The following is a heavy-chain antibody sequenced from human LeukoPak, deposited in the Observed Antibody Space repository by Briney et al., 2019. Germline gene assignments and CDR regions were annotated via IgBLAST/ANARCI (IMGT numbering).Heavy chain of an antibody. Sequence: GASMKVSCKASGYRFISNYIQWVRQAPGLGPEWMVWMHPGNGNTRYAEKFQGRVTMTRDTSINTAYMDLSSLRSDDTAVYYCAREGSYCVGGDCYSFDFWGQGTLITVSS. J-gene: IGHJ4*02. CDR2: MHPGNGNT. V-gene: IGHV1-2*02. CDR3: AREGSYCVGGDCYSFDF. D-gene: IGHD2-21*02. CDR1: GYRFISNY.